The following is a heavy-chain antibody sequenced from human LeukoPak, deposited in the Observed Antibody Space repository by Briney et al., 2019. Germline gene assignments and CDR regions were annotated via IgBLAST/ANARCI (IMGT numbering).Heavy chain of an antibody. J-gene: IGHJ6*03. CDR1: GFTFSDYY. V-gene: IGHV3-11*04. Sequence: PGGSLRLSCAASGFTFSDYYMSWIRQAPGKGLEWVSYISSSGSTIYYADSAKGRFTISRDNAKNSLYLQMNSLRAEDTAVYYCASEYSSSSLGLYYYYMDVWGKGTTVTVSS. CDR2: ISSSGSTI. CDR3: ASEYSSSSLGLYYYYMDV. D-gene: IGHD6-6*01.